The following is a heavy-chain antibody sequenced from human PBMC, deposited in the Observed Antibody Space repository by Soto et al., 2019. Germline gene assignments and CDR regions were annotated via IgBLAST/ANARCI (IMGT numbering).Heavy chain of an antibody. D-gene: IGHD3-9*01. CDR2: ISYDGSNK. Sequence: GVSLRLSCAASGFTFSSYGMHWVRQAPGKGLEWVAVISYDGSNKYYADSVKGRFTISRDNSKNTLYLQMNSLRAEDTAVYYCAKEGEYDILTGYYGNYNWFDPWGQGTLVTVSS. J-gene: IGHJ5*02. CDR3: AKEGEYDILTGYYGNYNWFDP. V-gene: IGHV3-30*18. CDR1: GFTFSSYG.